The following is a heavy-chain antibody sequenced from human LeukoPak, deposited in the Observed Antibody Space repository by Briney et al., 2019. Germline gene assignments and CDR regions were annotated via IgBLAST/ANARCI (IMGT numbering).Heavy chain of an antibody. V-gene: IGHV3-23*01. J-gene: IGHJ4*02. CDR1: GFTFSSYV. CDR2: ISGSDDST. Sequence: GGSLRLPCAASGFTFSSYVMSWVRQAPGKGLQWVSTISGSDDSTYYADSVKGRFTISRDNSKNTLYLQMNSLRAEDTAVYYCALGYFDYWGQGTLVTVSS. CDR3: ALGYFDY. D-gene: IGHD3-10*01.